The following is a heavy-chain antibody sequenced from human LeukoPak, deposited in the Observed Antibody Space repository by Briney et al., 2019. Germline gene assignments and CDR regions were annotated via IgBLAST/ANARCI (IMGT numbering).Heavy chain of an antibody. CDR2: ISTNGGST. CDR1: GLTFSLYS. Sequence: GGSLRLSCSASGLTFSLYSMHWVRQAPGKGLEYVSGISTNGGSTYYADSVKGRFTISRDNSKNTLYLQMSTLRAEDTAVYYCVTELGIGGFDIWGQGTMVTVSS. CDR3: VTELGIGGFDI. J-gene: IGHJ3*02. D-gene: IGHD7-27*01. V-gene: IGHV3-64D*06.